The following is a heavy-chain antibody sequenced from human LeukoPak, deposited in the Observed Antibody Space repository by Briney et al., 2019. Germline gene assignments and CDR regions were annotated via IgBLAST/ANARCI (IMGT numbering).Heavy chain of an antibody. J-gene: IGHJ6*03. D-gene: IGHD4-17*01. V-gene: IGHV4-39*01. CDR2: IYYSGST. CDR1: GGSISSSSYY. CDR3: ANYGDYVEDYYYYMDV. Sequence: PSETLSLTCTVSGGSISSSSYYWGWIRQPPGKGLEWIGSIYYSGSTYYNPSLKSRVTISVDTSKNQFSLKLSSLTAADTAVYYCANYGDYVEDYYYYMDVWGKGTTVTVSS.